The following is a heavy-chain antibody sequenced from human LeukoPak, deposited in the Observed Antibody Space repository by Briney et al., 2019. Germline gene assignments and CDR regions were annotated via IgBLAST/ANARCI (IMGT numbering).Heavy chain of an antibody. CDR1: GFPFSSYA. CDR3: AKEYTGTFSPFPSYFDN. V-gene: IGHV3-23*01. CDR2: ITGSGGRI. J-gene: IGHJ4*02. Sequence: GGSLRLSCAASGFPFSSYAMNWVRQAPGKGLEWVSAITGSGGRIYYANSVSGRLTISRDNSKNTLYLKMNSLRAEDTAIYYCAKEYTGTFSPFPSYFDNWGQGTLVTVSS. D-gene: IGHD1-26*01.